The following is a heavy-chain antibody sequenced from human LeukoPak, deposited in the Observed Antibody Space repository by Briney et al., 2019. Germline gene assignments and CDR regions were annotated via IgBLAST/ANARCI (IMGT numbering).Heavy chain of an antibody. CDR2: ITYSGGNT. D-gene: IGHD4-17*01. J-gene: IGHJ6*03. CDR3: AKVATTVTSYYYYYMDV. CDR1: GFTFSNYA. V-gene: IGHV3-23*01. Sequence: GGSLRLSCAASGFTFSNYAMSWVRQAPGKGLEWVSTITYSGGNTYYADSVKGRFTISRDNSKNTLYLQMNSLRAEDTAVYYCAKVATTVTSYYYYYMDVWGKGTTVTVSS.